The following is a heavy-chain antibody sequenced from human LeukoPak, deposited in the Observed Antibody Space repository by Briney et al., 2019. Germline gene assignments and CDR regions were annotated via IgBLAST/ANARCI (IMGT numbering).Heavy chain of an antibody. D-gene: IGHD3-22*01. J-gene: IGHJ4*02. Sequence: GESLQISCKGSGYSFTSYWIGWVRQMPGKGLEWMGIIYPGDSDTRYSPSFQGQVTISAAKSISTADLQWSSLKASDTAMYYCARHRKYYYDSSGLDYWGQGTLVTVSS. CDR3: ARHRKYYYDSSGLDY. CDR1: GYSFTSYW. CDR2: IYPGDSDT. V-gene: IGHV5-51*01.